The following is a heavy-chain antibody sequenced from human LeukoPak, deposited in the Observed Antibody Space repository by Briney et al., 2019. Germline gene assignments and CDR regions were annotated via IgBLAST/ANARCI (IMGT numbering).Heavy chain of an antibody. CDR2: INSDGSST. Sequence: PGGSLRLSCAASGFTFSSYWTHWVRQAPGKGLVWVSRINSDGSSTSYADSVKGRFTISRDNAKNTLYLQMNSLRAEDTAVYYCARVAIPGVFYFDYWGQGTLVTVSS. CDR3: ARVAIPGVFYFDY. CDR1: GFTFSSYW. D-gene: IGHD5-18*01. V-gene: IGHV3-74*01. J-gene: IGHJ4*02.